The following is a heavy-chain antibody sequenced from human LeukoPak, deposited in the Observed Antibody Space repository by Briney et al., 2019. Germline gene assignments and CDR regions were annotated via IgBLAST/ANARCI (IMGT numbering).Heavy chain of an antibody. CDR1: GYTFTSYG. CDR2: ISAYNGNT. V-gene: IGHV1-18*01. J-gene: IGHJ4*02. Sequence: ASVKVSCKASGYTFTSYGISWVRQAPGQGLEWMGWISAYNGNTNYAQKLRGRVTMTTDTSTSTAYMELRSLRSDDTAVYYCARALAGPLDPTIGYWGQGTLVTVSS. D-gene: IGHD3-9*01. CDR3: ARALAGPLDPTIGY.